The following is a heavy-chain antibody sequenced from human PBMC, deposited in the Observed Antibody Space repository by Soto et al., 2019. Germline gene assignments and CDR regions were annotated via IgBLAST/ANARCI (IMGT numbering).Heavy chain of an antibody. CDR3: ARGRSGAGDYYYGIDG. CDR1: GGSFSGYY. CDR2: INHSGGT. Sequence: SETLSLTCAVYGGSFSGYYWSWIRQPPGKGLEWIGEINHSGGTNYNPSLKSRVTISVDTSKNQFSLKLSSVTAADTAVYYCARGRSGAGDYYYGIDGWAQGNTVTFSS. D-gene: IGHD3-10*01. V-gene: IGHV4-34*01. J-gene: IGHJ6*02.